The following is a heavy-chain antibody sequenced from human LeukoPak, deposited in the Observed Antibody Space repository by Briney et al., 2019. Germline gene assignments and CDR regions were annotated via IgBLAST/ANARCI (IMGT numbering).Heavy chain of an antibody. J-gene: IGHJ4*02. CDR1: GGTFSSYA. CDR3: ARGFRGRPANYYFDY. CDR2: IIPILGIA. Sequence: SVKVSCKASGGTFSSYAISWVRQAPGQGLEWMGRIIPILGIANYAQKFQGRVTITADKSTSTAYMELSSLRSEDTAVYYCARGFRGRPANYYFDYWGQGTLVTVSS. D-gene: IGHD2-2*01. V-gene: IGHV1-69*04.